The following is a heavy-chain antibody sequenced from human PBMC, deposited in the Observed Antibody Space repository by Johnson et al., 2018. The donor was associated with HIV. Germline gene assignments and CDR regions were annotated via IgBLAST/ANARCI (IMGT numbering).Heavy chain of an antibody. Sequence: VESGGGLVQPGGSLRLSCAASGFTLSRYDMHWVRQPTGKGLEWVSGIGTAGDTYYPGSVKGRFTISRENAKNSLYLQMNSLRSGDTAVFYCASYGGATPGAFDIWGQGTMVTVSS. CDR2: IGTAGDT. D-gene: IGHD1-26*01. CDR3: ASYGGATPGAFDI. J-gene: IGHJ3*02. V-gene: IGHV3-13*01. CDR1: GFTLSRYD.